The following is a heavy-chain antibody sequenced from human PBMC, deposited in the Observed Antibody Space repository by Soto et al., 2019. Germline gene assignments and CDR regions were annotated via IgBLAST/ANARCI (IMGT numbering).Heavy chain of an antibody. J-gene: IGHJ4*02. CDR1: GFTFSNYW. CDR3: ARDAAVLSTGDTYYGGVDC. CDR2: INEDGSAT. D-gene: IGHD4-17*01. V-gene: IGHV3-7*01. Sequence: EVQLVESGGGLVQPGGSLRLSCAASGFTFSNYWMSWVRQAPGKGLEWVADINEDGSATYFVDSLKGRFTISRDNTKNPRGLKTKCVRPDDTAVYDFARDAAVLSTGDTYYGGVDCWGQGALVTVSA.